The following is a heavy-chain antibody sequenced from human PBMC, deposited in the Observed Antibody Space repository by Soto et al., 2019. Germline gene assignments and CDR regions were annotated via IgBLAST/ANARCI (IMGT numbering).Heavy chain of an antibody. V-gene: IGHV3-23*01. CDR3: AKFSARGGDPHYFDY. CDR2: ISGSGGST. CDR1: GFTFSSYA. Sequence: PGGSLRLSCAASGFTFSSYAMSWVRQAPGKGLEWVSAISGSGGSTYYADSVKGRFTISRDNSKNTLYLQMNSLRAEDTAVYYCAKFSARGGDPHYFDYWGQGTLVTVSS. J-gene: IGHJ4*02. D-gene: IGHD3-16*01.